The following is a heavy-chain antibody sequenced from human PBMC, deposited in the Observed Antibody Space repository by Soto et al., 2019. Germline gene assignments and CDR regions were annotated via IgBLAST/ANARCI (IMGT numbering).Heavy chain of an antibody. Sequence: XQTLSLTCAISGDSVSSNSVAWNWIRQSPSRGLEWLGRTYYRSKWYNTYAESVKSRITINPDTSKNQFSLQLQFVTPEDTAVYYCARAGSTIFGTVAHFDYWGQGPLGTVSS. J-gene: IGHJ4*02. CDR1: GDSVSSNSVA. D-gene: IGHD3-3*01. CDR3: ARAGSTIFGTVAHFDY. V-gene: IGHV6-1*01. CDR2: TYYRSKWYN.